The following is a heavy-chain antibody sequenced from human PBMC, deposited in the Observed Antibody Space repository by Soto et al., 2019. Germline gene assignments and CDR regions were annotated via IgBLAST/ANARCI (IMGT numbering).Heavy chain of an antibody. CDR3: ATDRQMATNYGFDY. J-gene: IGHJ4*02. D-gene: IGHD5-12*01. V-gene: IGHV1-24*01. CDR2: FDPEDGET. CDR1: GYTLTELS. Sequence: GASVKVSCKVSGYTLTELSMHWVRQAPGKGLEWMGGFDPEDGETIYAQKFQGRVTMTEDTSTDTAYMELSSLRSEDTAVYYCATDRQMATNYGFDYWGQGTLVTVSS.